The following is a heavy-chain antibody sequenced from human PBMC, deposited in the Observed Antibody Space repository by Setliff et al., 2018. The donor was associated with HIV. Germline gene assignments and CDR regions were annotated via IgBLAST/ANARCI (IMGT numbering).Heavy chain of an antibody. J-gene: IGHJ3*02. D-gene: IGHD3-22*01. V-gene: IGHV4-59*08. Sequence: SETLSLTCTVSGGSISRYYWSWIRQPPGKGLEWIGYIYYSGSTNYNPSLKSRVTISVDTSKNQFSLKLSSVTAADTAVYYCARHSITLVVGVPERDDAFDIWGQVTMVTVSS. CDR1: GGSISRYY. CDR3: ARHSITLVVGVPERDDAFDI. CDR2: IYYSGST.